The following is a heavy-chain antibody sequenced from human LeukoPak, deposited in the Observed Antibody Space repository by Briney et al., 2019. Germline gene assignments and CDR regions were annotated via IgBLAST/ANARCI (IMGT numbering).Heavy chain of an antibody. CDR3: ARDAGDCSGGSCYGLDY. Sequence: GGSLRLSCAASGFTLSSYTMNWVRQSPGKGLEWVSSISSSSDYIYYADSLKGRFTISRDHAKNSLYLRMNSLRAEDTAVYYCARDAGDCSGGSCYGLDYWGQGTLVTVSS. CDR1: GFTLSSYT. CDR2: ISSSSDYI. V-gene: IGHV3-21*01. J-gene: IGHJ4*02. D-gene: IGHD2-15*01.